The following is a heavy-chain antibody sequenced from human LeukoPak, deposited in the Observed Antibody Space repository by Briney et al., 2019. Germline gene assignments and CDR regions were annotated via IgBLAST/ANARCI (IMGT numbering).Heavy chain of an antibody. V-gene: IGHV3-23*01. CDR2: ISPGADIA. Sequence: PGGTLRLSCAASGFTFSIHGMNWVRQAPGKGLEWVSGISPGADIAYYAESVKGRFTISRDNSKNTLYLQINTLRAKDTAIYYCAKDCGWLHFCSWGQGTLVTVSS. CDR1: GFTFSIHG. J-gene: IGHJ5*02. CDR3: AKDCGWLHFCS. D-gene: IGHD5-24*01.